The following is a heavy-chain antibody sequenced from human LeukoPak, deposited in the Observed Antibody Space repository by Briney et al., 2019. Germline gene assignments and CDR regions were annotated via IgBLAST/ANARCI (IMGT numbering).Heavy chain of an antibody. CDR3: ARDHEARWTLGGYYYYYGMDV. CDR2: ISSSGSTI. J-gene: IGHJ6*04. D-gene: IGHD4-23*01. V-gene: IGHV3-48*03. CDR1: GFTFSSYE. Sequence: PGGSLRLSCAASGFTFSSYEMNWVRQAPGKGLEWVSYISSSGSTIYYADSVKGRFTISRDNAKNSLYLQMNSLRAEDTAVYYCARDHEARWTLGGYYYYYGMDVWGKGPTVTVSS.